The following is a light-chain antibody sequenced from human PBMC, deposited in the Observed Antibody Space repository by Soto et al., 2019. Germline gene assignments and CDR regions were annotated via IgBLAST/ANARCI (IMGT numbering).Light chain of an antibody. V-gene: IGKV1-39*01. CDR2: AAS. J-gene: IGKJ4*01. Sequence: DIQMTQSPSSLSASVGDRLTITCRASQSIDSYLNWYQQKPGKAPKLLIFAASNLQSGVPSRFSGSGSGTDFTVTISSLQHDDFATYYCQQTYSVPGSFGGGTKVDIK. CDR1: QSIDSY. CDR3: QQTYSVPGS.